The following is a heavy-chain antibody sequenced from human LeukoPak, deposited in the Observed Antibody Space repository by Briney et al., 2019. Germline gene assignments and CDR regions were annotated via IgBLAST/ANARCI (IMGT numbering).Heavy chain of an antibody. V-gene: IGHV4-59*01. CDR1: GGSISSYY. J-gene: IGHJ4*02. CDR3: ARGEQQFSFLLDY. D-gene: IGHD6-13*01. CDR2: IYYSGST. Sequence: SETLSLTCTVSGGSISSYYWSWIRQPPGKGLEWIGYIYYSGSTNYKSSLKSRVTISVDTSKNQFSLKLSSVTAADTAVYYCARGEQQFSFLLDYWGQGTLVTVSS.